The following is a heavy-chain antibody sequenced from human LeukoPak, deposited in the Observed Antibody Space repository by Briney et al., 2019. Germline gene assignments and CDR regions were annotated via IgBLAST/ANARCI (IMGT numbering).Heavy chain of an antibody. CDR1: GYSISSGYY. V-gene: IGHV4-38-2*01. Sequence: SETLSLTCAVSGYSISSGYYWGWIRQPPGKGLEWIGSIYHSGSTYYNPSLKSRVTISVDTSKNQFSLKLRSMTAADTAVYYCARVQWELITNWFDPWGQGTLVTVSS. D-gene: IGHD1-26*01. J-gene: IGHJ5*02. CDR2: IYHSGST. CDR3: ARVQWELITNWFDP.